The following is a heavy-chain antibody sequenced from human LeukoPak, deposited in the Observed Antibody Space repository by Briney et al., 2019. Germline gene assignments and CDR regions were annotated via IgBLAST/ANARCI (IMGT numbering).Heavy chain of an antibody. V-gene: IGHV4-31*03. D-gene: IGHD6-13*01. J-gene: IGHJ4*02. CDR2: IYYSGST. CDR3: ARGDRYSSSWPFDF. CDR1: GGSISSGGYY. Sequence: SETLSLTCTVSGGSISSGGYYWSWIRQHPGKGLEWIGYIYYSGSTYYNPSLKSRVTISVDTSKIQFSLKLSSVTAADTAVYYCARGDRYSSSWPFDFWGQGTLVTVSS.